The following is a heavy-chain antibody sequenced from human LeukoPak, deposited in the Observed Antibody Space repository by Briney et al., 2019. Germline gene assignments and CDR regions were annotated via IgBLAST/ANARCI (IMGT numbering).Heavy chain of an antibody. V-gene: IGHV1-2*02. D-gene: IGHD2-21*02. Sequence: PRASVKVSCKASGYTFTGYYVHWVRQAPGQGLEWMGWINPNSGGTNYAQKFQGRVTMTRDTSISTAYMELSRLRSDDTAVYYCASHWDCGGDCYSENYYYYGMDVWGQGTTVTVSS. CDR2: INPNSGGT. J-gene: IGHJ6*02. CDR3: ASHWDCGGDCYSENYYYYGMDV. CDR1: GYTFTGYY.